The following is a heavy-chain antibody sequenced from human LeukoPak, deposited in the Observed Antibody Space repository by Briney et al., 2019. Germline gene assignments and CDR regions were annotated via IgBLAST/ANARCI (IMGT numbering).Heavy chain of an antibody. CDR3: AKAKGWSYYYYGMDV. V-gene: IGHV3-53*05. D-gene: IGHD2-8*01. J-gene: IGHJ6*02. CDR2: IFPGGGT. CDR1: GFTVNKNY. Sequence: GGSLRLSCAGSGFTVNKNYMSWVRQAQGKGLEWVSTIFPGGGTDYADSVKGRFTISRDNYKNTLFLQMSSLRAEDTAVYYCAKAKGWSYYYYGMDVWGQGTTVTVSS.